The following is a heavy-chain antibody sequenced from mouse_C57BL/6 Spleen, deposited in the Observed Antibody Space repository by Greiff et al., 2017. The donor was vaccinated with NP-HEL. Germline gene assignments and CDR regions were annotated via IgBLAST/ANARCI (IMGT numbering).Heavy chain of an antibody. CDR2: INPNNGGT. J-gene: IGHJ2*01. CDR1: GYTFTDYY. Sequence: EVQLQQSGPELVKPGASVKISCKASGYTFTDYYMNWVKQSHGKSLEWIGDINPNNGGTSYNQTFKGKATLTVDKSSSTAYMELRSLTSEDSAVYYCARTTGDYFDYWGQGTTLTVSS. CDR3: ARTTGDYFDY. V-gene: IGHV1-26*01.